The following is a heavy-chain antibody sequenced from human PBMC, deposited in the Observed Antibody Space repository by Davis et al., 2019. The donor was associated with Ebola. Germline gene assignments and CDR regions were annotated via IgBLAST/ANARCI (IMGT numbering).Heavy chain of an antibody. CDR2: ISHSGNTT. Sequence: GESLKISCAASGFTFSSYAMSWVRQVPGKGLEWVSAISHSGNTTYYSDSVKGQFTIFRDNSKNIMSLQMNSLRAEDTAVYYCAKSRRLYFYYGIDVGGQGTTVTVSS. CDR1: GFTFSSYA. CDR3: AKSRRLYFYYGIDV. J-gene: IGHJ6*02. V-gene: IGHV3-23*01.